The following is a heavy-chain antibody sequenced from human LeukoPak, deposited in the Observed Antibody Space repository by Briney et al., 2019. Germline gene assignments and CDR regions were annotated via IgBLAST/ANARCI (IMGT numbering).Heavy chain of an antibody. CDR3: ASSQGYYYYMDV. CDR2: ISAYNGNT. V-gene: IGHV1-18*01. J-gene: IGHJ6*03. Sequence: GASVKVSFKASGYTFTIYGISWVGQAPGQGGEWMGWISAYNGNTNYTRKLQRRVTMTTDTSTSTAYMELRSLRSDDTAVYYCASSQGYYYYMDVWGKGTTVTVSS. CDR1: GYTFTIYG.